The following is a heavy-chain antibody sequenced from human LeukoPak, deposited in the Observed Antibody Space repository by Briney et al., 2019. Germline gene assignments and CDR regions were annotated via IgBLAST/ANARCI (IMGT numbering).Heavy chain of an antibody. CDR1: GGSISSYY. J-gene: IGHJ6*03. CDR3: ARNYDSSGYPPHYYYYMDV. CDR2: IYYSGST. V-gene: IGHV4-59*01. D-gene: IGHD3-22*01. Sequence: SETLSLTCTVSGGSISSYYWSWIRQPPGKGLEWIGYIYYSGSTNYNPSLKSRVTISVDTSKNQFSLKLSSVTAADTAVYCCARNYDSSGYPPHYYYYMDVWGKGTTVTVSS.